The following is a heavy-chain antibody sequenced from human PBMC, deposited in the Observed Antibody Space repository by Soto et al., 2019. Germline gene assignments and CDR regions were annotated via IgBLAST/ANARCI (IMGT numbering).Heavy chain of an antibody. CDR3: ARFAY. CDR2: IRSASSET. Sequence: PGGSLRLSCEASGFTFSRVSMNWVRRVPGKGLEWVASIRSASSETWYADSVKGRFIISRDNAQNSLFLQMNTLRPEDSAIYYCARFAYWGPGTQVTVSS. CDR1: GFTFSRVS. J-gene: IGHJ4*02. V-gene: IGHV3-21*01.